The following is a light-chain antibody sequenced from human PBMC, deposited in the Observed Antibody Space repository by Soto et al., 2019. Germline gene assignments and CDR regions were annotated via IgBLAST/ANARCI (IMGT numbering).Light chain of an antibody. V-gene: IGKV1-5*01. J-gene: IGKJ1*01. Sequence: DIQMTQSPSTLSAYVGDRVTITCRASQSISSWLAWYQQKPGKAPKLLIYDASSLESGVPSRFSGSGPGTEFTLIISSLQPDDFATYYCQQYNSYWMFGLGTKVDVK. CDR1: QSISSW. CDR2: DAS. CDR3: QQYNSYWM.